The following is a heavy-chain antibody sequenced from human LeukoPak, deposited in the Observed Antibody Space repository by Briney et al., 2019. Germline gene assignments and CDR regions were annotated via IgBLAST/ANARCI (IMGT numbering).Heavy chain of an antibody. CDR1: GYTFTSYY. CDR3: AREGISSTALGSYMDV. CDR2: INPSGGST. J-gene: IGHJ6*03. Sequence: GASVKVSCKASGYTFTSYYMHWVRQAPGQGLEWMGIINPSGGSTSYAQKFQGRVTMTRDMSTSTVYMELSSLRSEDTAVYYCAREGISSTALGSYMDVWGKGTTVTVPS. V-gene: IGHV1-46*01. D-gene: IGHD2-2*01.